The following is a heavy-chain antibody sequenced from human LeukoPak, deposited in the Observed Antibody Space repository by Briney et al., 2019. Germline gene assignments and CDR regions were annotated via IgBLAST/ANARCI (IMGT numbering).Heavy chain of an antibody. D-gene: IGHD6-13*01. V-gene: IGHV1-2*02. CDR2: INPNSGGT. CDR1: GYTFTGYY. J-gene: IGHJ4*02. CDR3: AIGIAAAGAPIDY. Sequence: ASVRVSCKASGYTFTGYYMHWVRQAPGQGLEWMGWINPNSGGTNYAQKFQGRVTMTRDTSISTAHMELSRLRSDDTAVYYCAIGIAAAGAPIDYWGQGTLVTVSS.